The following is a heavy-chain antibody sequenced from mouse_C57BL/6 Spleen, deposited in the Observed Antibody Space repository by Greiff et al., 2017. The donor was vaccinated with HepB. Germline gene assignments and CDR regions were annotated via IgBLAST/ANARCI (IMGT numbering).Heavy chain of an antibody. CDR2: IYPGDGDT. J-gene: IGHJ2*01. CDR3: ARSRYYYGSSYPFDY. D-gene: IGHD1-1*01. Sequence: VQLQESGPELVKPGASVKISCKASGYAFSSSWMNWVKQRPGKGLEWIGRIYPGDGDTNYNGKFKGKATLTADKSSSTAYMQLSSLTSEDSAVYFCARSRYYYGSSYPFDYWGQGTTLTVSS. V-gene: IGHV1-82*01. CDR1: GYAFSSSW.